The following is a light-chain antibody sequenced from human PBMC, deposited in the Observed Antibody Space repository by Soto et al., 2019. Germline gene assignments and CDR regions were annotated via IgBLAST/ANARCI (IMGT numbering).Light chain of an antibody. CDR3: SSYTTRRTLV. Sequence: QSALTQPASVSGSPGQSITISCTGTSSDIGGYNYVSWYQQHPGKAPKLMIYDVSNWPSGLSNRFSGSKSGNTASLTISGLQAEDEADYYCSSYTTRRTLVFGGGTKLTVL. CDR1: SSDIGGYNY. J-gene: IGLJ2*01. CDR2: DVS. V-gene: IGLV2-14*03.